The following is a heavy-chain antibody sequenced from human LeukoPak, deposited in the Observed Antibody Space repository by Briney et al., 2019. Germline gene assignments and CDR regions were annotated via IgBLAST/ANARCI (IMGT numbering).Heavy chain of an antibody. CDR2: IYYSGST. Sequence: SETLSLTCTVSGGSISSYYWSWIRQPPGKGLEWIGYIYYSGSTNYNPSLKSRVTISVDTSKNQFSLKLSSVTAADTAVYYCARGSSAAAGLKFDYWGQGTLVTVSS. CDR1: GGSISSYY. CDR3: ARGSSAAAGLKFDY. J-gene: IGHJ4*02. D-gene: IGHD6-13*01. V-gene: IGHV4-59*12.